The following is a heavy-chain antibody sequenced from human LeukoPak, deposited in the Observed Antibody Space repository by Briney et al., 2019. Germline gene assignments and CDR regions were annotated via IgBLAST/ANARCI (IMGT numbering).Heavy chain of an antibody. V-gene: IGHV1-46*01. Sequence: ASVKVSCKASGYTFTSYYMHWVRQAPGQGLGWMGIINPSGGSTSYAQKFQGRATMTRDTSTSTVYMELSSLRSEDTAVYYCARGPTYYYGSGSYYFDYWGQGTLVTVSS. CDR3: ARGPTYYYGSGSYYFDY. CDR1: GYTFTSYY. CDR2: INPSGGST. D-gene: IGHD3-10*01. J-gene: IGHJ4*02.